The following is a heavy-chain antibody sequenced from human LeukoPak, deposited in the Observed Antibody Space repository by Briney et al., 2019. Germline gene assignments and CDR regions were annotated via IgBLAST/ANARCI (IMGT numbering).Heavy chain of an antibody. CDR2: IYYSGRT. CDR1: GGSISTSSDY. J-gene: IGHJ4*02. D-gene: IGHD4-11*01. CDR3: ARYKYYNNDNEYFDY. V-gene: IGHV4-39*07. Sequence: SETLSLTCTVSGGSISTSSDYWGWIRQPPGKGLEWIGSIYYSGRTYYNPSLKSRVTISVDTSKNQFSLKLSSVTAADTAVYYCARYKYYNNDNEYFDYWGQGTLVTVSS.